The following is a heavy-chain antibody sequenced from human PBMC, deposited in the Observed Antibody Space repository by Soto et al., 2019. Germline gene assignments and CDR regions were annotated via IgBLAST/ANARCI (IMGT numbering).Heavy chain of an antibody. J-gene: IGHJ6*03. CDR1: GFTFSSYG. CDR2: IWDDGSNK. V-gene: IGHV3-33*01. Sequence: QVQLVESGGGVVQPGRSLRLSCAASGFTFSSYGMHWVSQAPGKGLEWVAVIWDDGSNKYYADSVKGRFTISRDNSKNTRYLQMNSLRAEDTAVYYCARDLRRYYYMDVWGKGTTVTVSS. CDR3: ARDLRRYYYMDV.